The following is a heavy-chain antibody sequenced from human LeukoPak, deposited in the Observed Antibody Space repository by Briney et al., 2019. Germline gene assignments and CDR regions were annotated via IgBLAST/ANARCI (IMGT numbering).Heavy chain of an antibody. D-gene: IGHD6-19*01. Sequence: VQPGGSLRLSCAASGFSVSSNYMSWVRQAPGKGLEWVSVIYSGGNTYYADSVKGRFTVSRDNSKNTVYLQMNSLRVEDTAVYYCARDPDSSGWHFEDWGQGTLVTVSS. J-gene: IGHJ4*02. V-gene: IGHV3-66*01. CDR3: ARDPDSSGWHFED. CDR2: IYSGGNT. CDR1: GFSVSSNY.